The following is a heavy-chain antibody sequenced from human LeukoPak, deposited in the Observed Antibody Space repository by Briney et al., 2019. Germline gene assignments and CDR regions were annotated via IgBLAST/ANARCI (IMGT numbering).Heavy chain of an antibody. J-gene: IGHJ6*02. D-gene: IGHD6-13*01. V-gene: IGHV4-4*02. CDR2: IYHSGST. CDR1: GGSISSSNW. CDR3: ASLSQQLNYYYGMDV. Sequence: SETLSLTCAVSGGSISSSNWWSWVRQPPGKGLEWIGEIYHSGSTNYNPSLKSRVTISVDKSKNQFSLKLSSVTAADTAVYYCASLSQQLNYYYGMDVWGQGTTVTVSS.